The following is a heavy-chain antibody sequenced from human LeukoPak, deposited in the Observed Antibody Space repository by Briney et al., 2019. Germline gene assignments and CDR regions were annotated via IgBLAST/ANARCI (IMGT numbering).Heavy chain of an antibody. D-gene: IGHD3-10*01. V-gene: IGHV3-23*01. CDR2: ISGGNGAT. CDR3: AKSYYYGSGSPSLDY. CDR1: GFTFSSYA. Sequence: GGSLRLSCAASGFTFSSYAMTWVRQAPGKGLEWVSGISGGNGATYYADSVKGWFTISTDNSKNTLYLQMNSLRVEDTAVYYCAKSYYYGSGSPSLDYWGQGTLVTVSS. J-gene: IGHJ4*02.